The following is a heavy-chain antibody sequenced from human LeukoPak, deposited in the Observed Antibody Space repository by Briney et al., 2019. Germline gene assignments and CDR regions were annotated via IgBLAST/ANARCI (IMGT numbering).Heavy chain of an antibody. Sequence: GGSLRLSCVASKSTFSTYWMHWVRQAPGKGLVWVSRINAGGTSTTYADSVKGRFTISRDSAKKTLYLQMNSLRAEDTAVYYCAGWDYYYMDVWGKGTTVTVSS. V-gene: IGHV3-74*01. D-gene: IGHD6-19*01. CDR2: INAGGTST. J-gene: IGHJ6*03. CDR1: KSTFSTYW. CDR3: AGWDYYYMDV.